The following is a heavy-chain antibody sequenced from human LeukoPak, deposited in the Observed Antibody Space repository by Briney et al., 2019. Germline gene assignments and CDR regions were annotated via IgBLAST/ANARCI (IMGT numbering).Heavy chain of an antibody. J-gene: IGHJ4*02. CDR1: GGSISSSNW. CDR3: ARGRAPGEVAANYYFDY. Sequence: PSGTLSLTCAVSGGSISSSNWWNWVRQTPGKGLEWIGEIYHRGNTHYNPSLKSRVTISVDTSKNQFSLKLSSVTAADTAVYYCARGRAPGEVAANYYFDYWGQGTLVTVSS. D-gene: IGHD5-12*01. CDR2: IYHRGNT. V-gene: IGHV4-4*02.